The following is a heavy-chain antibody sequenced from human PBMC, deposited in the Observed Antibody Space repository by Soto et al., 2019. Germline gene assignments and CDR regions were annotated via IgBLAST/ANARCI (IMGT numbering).Heavy chain of an antibody. Sequence: SETLSLTCAVSGYSVSDSNWWGWIRQPPGKGLEWMGHIYNSGSTYYKSSLEGRVTMSIDTSKNQFSLRLYSVTAVDTAVYYCARKYGIPVAGTFDYWGQGILVTVSS. V-gene: IGHV4-28*01. CDR3: ARKYGIPVAGTFDY. CDR1: GYSVSDSNW. J-gene: IGHJ4*02. CDR2: IYNSGST. D-gene: IGHD6-19*01.